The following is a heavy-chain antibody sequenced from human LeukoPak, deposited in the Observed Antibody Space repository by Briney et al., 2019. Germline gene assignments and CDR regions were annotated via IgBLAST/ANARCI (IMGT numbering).Heavy chain of an antibody. CDR1: GFTFGAYG. CDR2: IRTKAYGATT. CDR3: ARDPMGDYFGTNSDDGFDS. D-gene: IGHD3/OR15-3a*01. V-gene: IGHV3-49*04. J-gene: IGHJ3*02. Sequence: GRSLRLSCSSSGFTFGAYGLSWVRQAPGKGLEWVGSIRTKAYGATTEYAASVKGRFTVSRDDSKTIAYLQMNDLKTEDTAVYYCARDPMGDYFGTNSDDGFDSWVQGTMVTVSS.